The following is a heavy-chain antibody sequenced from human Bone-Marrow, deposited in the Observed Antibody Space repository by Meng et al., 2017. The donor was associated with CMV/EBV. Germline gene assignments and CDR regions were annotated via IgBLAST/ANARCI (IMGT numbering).Heavy chain of an antibody. Sequence: GQPLGSGGGLVQPGGSRRLSCADSGFTFSSYWMHWVRQVPGEGLMWVSRINTDGSFTSYADSVKGRFTISRDNAKNTLYLQMNSLRVDDSAVYYCGRDLTGERDLWGQGTLVTVSS. CDR1: GFTFSSYW. CDR3: GRDLTGERDL. J-gene: IGHJ4*02. CDR2: INTDGSFT. V-gene: IGHV3-74*03. D-gene: IGHD7-27*01.